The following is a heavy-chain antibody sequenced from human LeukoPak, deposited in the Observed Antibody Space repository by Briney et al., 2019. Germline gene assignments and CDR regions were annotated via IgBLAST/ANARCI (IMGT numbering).Heavy chain of an antibody. CDR3: ATCSSTSCYPSGY. J-gene: IGHJ4*02. V-gene: IGHV1-2*02. Sequence: GASVKVSCKPSGYTFTDHYIHWVRQAPGQGLDWMGCINPYTGDTHYAQNFQGRVTMSRDTSITTTYMELSRLTSDDTAVYYCATCSSTSCYPSGYWGQGTLVTVSS. CDR1: GYTFTDHY. D-gene: IGHD2-2*01. CDR2: INPYTGDT.